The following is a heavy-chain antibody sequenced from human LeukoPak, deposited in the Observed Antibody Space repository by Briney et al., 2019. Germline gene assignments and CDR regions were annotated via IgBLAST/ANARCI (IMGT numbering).Heavy chain of an antibody. J-gene: IGHJ2*01. CDR1: GFTLSNYA. CDR2: ISYSSGSI. Sequence: GGSLRLSCAASGFTLSNYAMSWVRQGPGKGPEWVAGISYSSGSIYYLDSMKGRFTISRDNSRNTLYLQMNSLRAEDTAVYYCAKDVLRLNYGYFDLWGRGTLVSVSS. D-gene: IGHD3-16*01. V-gene: IGHV3-23*01. CDR3: AKDVLRLNYGYFDL.